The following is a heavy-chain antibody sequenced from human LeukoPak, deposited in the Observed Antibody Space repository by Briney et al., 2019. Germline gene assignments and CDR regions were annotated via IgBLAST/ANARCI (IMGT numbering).Heavy chain of an antibody. V-gene: IGHV3-30*02. D-gene: IGHD1-26*01. J-gene: IGHJ4*02. Sequence: PGGSLRLSCAASGFTFSSYGMHWVRQAPGKGLEWVAFIRYDGSNKYYADSVKGRFTISRDNSKNTLYLQMNSLRAEDTAAYYCAKDYRPPYSGSSSGFDYWGQGTLVTVSS. CDR3: AKDYRPPYSGSSSGFDY. CDR1: GFTFSSYG. CDR2: IRYDGSNK.